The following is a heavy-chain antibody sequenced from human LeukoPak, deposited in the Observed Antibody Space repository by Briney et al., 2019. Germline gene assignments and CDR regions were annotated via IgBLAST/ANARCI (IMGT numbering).Heavy chain of an antibody. CDR1: GYTFTGYY. Sequence: ASVKVSCKASGYTFTGYYMHWVRQAPGQGLEWMGWINPNSGGTTYAQKFQGWVTMTRDTSISTAYMELSRLRSDDTAVYYCARDLGYSGYEDWGQGTLVTVSS. CDR2: INPNSGGT. D-gene: IGHD5-12*01. V-gene: IGHV1-2*04. J-gene: IGHJ4*02. CDR3: ARDLGYSGYED.